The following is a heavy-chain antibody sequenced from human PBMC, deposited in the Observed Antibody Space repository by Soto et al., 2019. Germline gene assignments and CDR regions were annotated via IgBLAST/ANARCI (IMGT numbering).Heavy chain of an antibody. CDR2: IKKDGSEE. CDR3: TRVRLITIFEGHYGMDI. V-gene: IGHV3-7*05. J-gene: IGHJ6*02. Sequence: EEQLVESGGGLVQPGGSRRLSCVASGFNFNKYWMSWVRQAPGKGLEWVANIKKDGSEESYVDSVEGRFTISRDNAKSSLYLEMNSLRGEDTAVYYCTRVRLITIFEGHYGMDIWGQGTTVIVSS. D-gene: IGHD3-3*01. CDR1: GFNFNKYW.